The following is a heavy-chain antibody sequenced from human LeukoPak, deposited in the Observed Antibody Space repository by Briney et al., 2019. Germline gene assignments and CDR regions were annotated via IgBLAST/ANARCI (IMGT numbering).Heavy chain of an antibody. CDR1: GGTFSSYA. D-gene: IGHD4/OR15-4a*01. CDR3: ARVWQSLDYFSWFDP. J-gene: IGHJ5*02. Sequence: SVKVSCKASGGTFSSYAINWVRQAPGQGLEWMGGIIPIFGTANYAQKFQGRVTITADESTSTAYMELSSLRSEDTAVYYCARVWQSLDYFSWFDPWGQGTLVTVSS. V-gene: IGHV1-69*13. CDR2: IIPIFGTA.